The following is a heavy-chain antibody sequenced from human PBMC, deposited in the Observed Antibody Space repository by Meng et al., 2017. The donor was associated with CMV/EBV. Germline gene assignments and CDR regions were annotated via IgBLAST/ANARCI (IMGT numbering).Heavy chain of an antibody. CDR2: TYYRSKWYN. CDR3: ARGIYDSSGYYYYYFDY. CDR1: PSNSAA. Sequence: PSNSAAWNWIRQSPSRGLEWLGRTYYRSKWYNDYAVSVKSRITINPDTSKNQFSLQLNSVTPEDTAVYYCARGIYDSSGYYYYYFDYWGQGTLVTVSS. V-gene: IGHV6-1*01. D-gene: IGHD3-22*01. J-gene: IGHJ4*02.